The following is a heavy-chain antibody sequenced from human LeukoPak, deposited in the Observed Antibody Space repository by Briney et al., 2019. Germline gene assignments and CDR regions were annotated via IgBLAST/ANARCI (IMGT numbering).Heavy chain of an antibody. V-gene: IGHV4-30-2*01. J-gene: IGHJ3*02. D-gene: IGHD3-9*01. CDR1: GGSISSGGYS. CDR3: ARGLRYFDWLSAFDI. CDR2: IYHSGST. Sequence: PSETPSLTCAVSGGSISSGGYSWSWIRQPPGKGLEWIGYIYHSGSTYYNPSLKSRVTISVDRSKNQFSLKLSSVTAADTAVYYCARGLRYFDWLSAFDIWGQGTMVTVSS.